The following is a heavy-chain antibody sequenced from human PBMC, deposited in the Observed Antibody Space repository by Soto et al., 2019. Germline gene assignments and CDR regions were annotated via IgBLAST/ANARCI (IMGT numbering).Heavy chain of an antibody. J-gene: IGHJ6*02. D-gene: IGHD2-2*01. CDR2: ISYDGSNK. V-gene: IGHV3-30-3*01. CDR3: ARGNQLLLGDSYYYYGMDV. Sequence: GGSLRLSCAASGFTFSSYAMHWVRQAPGKGLEWVAVISYDGSNKYYADSVKGRFTISRDNSKNTLYLQMNSLRAEDMAVYYCARGNQLLLGDSYYYYGMDVWGQGTTVTVSS. CDR1: GFTFSSYA.